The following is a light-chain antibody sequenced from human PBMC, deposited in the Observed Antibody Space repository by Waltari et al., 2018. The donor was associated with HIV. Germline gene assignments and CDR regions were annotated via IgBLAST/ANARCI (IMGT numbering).Light chain of an antibody. Sequence: DIQMTQFPSSLSASVGDRVSITCRATQDIGNSVSWYHQRPGKVPKLLVYGGYIRHRGVASRFTGSGSGTEYTLTISSLQPEDFATYYCHQYSSDPFTFGGGTKVEI. CDR2: GGY. CDR1: QDIGNS. V-gene: IGKV1-NL1*01. J-gene: IGKJ4*01. CDR3: HQYSSDPFT.